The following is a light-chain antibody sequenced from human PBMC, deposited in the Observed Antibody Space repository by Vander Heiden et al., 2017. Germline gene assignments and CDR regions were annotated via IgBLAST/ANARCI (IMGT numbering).Light chain of an antibody. CDR1: SSNIGAGFV. J-gene: IGLJ1*01. V-gene: IGLV1-40*01. Sequence: QSVLTQPPSLSGAPGPRVTISCTGSSSNIGAGFVVHWYQQLPGTAPKLLIYGNSNGPSEVPDRFSGSKSGTSASLAITGLQAEDEADYYCQSYDSSLSRYVFGTGTKVTVL. CDR3: QSYDSSLSRYV. CDR2: GNS.